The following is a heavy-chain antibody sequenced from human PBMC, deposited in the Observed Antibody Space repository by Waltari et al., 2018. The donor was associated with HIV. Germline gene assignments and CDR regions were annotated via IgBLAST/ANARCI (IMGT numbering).Heavy chain of an antibody. CDR3: ISDMFGEYDY. CDR2: SNEGGNRI. V-gene: IGHV3-74*01. J-gene: IGHJ4*02. CDR1: GLSISRYW. Sequence: EVQLEESGGASVQPGGSLRLSCAASGLSISRYWMHWVRQTPGKGLVWVSRSNEGGNRIDSAGSVTGRFTIARDSAKNTLCLQMNSLRDEATAMYSCISDMFGEYDYWGQGALVTVSS. D-gene: IGHD3-10*02.